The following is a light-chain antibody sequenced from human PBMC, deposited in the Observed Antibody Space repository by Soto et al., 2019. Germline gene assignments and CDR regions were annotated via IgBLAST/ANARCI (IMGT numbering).Light chain of an antibody. J-gene: IGKJ4*01. Sequence: EIVLTQSPATLSLSPGERATLSCRASRSVSSYLAWYQQKPGQAPRLLIYDASNRATGIPARFSGSGSGTDFTLTISSLELEDFAVYYCQQRSNWLTFGGGTKVEIK. CDR2: DAS. V-gene: IGKV3-11*01. CDR1: RSVSSY. CDR3: QQRSNWLT.